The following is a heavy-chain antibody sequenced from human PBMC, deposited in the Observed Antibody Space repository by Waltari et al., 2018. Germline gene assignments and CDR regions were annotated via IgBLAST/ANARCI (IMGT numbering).Heavy chain of an antibody. CDR2: IYYSGST. D-gene: IGHD1-7*01. CDR1: GGPISSRSHY. V-gene: IGHV4-39*01. CDR3: ARQNWNYVWFDP. J-gene: IGHJ5*02. Sequence: QLQLQESGPGLVKPSETLSLTCTVCGGPISSRSHYWGWIRQPPGQGLEWIGSIYYSGSTYYNPSLKSRVTISVDTSKNQFSLKLSSVTAADTAVYYCARQNWNYVWFDPWGQGTLVTVSS.